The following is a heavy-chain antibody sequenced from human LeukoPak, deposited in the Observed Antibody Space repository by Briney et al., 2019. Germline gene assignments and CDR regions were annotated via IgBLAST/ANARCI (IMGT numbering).Heavy chain of an antibody. CDR3: ARAPPTGTVDFDY. J-gene: IGHJ4*02. D-gene: IGHD1-7*01. V-gene: IGHV3-11*01. CDR1: GFTFSDYY. Sequence: GGSLRLSCAASGFTFSDYYMSWIRQAPGKGLEWVSYISSSGSTIYYADSVKGRFTISRDNAKNSLYLQMNSLRAEDTAVYYCARAPPTGTVDFDYWGQGILVTVSS. CDR2: ISSSGSTI.